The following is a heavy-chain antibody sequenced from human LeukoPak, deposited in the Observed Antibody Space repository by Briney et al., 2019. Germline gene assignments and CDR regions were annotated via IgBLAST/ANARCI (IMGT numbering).Heavy chain of an antibody. CDR2: IYTTGNT. V-gene: IGHV3-53*01. J-gene: IGHJ4*02. CDR1: GFTFSSYS. Sequence: GGSLRLSCAASGFTFSSYSMNWVRQAPGKGLEWVSFIYTTGNTHNSDSVKGRFTISRDSSKNTLYLQMNSLRAEDTAVYYCARRAGDYSHPYDYWGQGTLVTVSS. D-gene: IGHD3-22*01. CDR3: ARRAGDYSHPYDY.